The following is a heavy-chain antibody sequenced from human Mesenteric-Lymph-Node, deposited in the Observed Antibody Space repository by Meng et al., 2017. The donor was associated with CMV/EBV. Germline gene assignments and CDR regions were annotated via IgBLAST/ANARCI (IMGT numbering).Heavy chain of an antibody. CDR3: ARDFWRGPNYFDP. CDR2: VYSSGST. Sequence: SETLSLTCAVSGGSINSNGYYWGWIRQPPGKGLEWIGSVYSSGSTYFNSSLRSRVTISIDTSQNKFSLNLRSVTAADTAVYYCARDFWRGPNYFDPWGQGILVTVSS. D-gene: IGHD3-3*01. CDR1: GGSINSNGYY. V-gene: IGHV4-39*07. J-gene: IGHJ5*02.